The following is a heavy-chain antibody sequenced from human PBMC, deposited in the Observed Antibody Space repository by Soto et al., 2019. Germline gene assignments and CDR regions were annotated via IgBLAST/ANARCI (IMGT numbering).Heavy chain of an antibody. Sequence: QVQLVESGGGVVQPGGSLGLSCAASGFKFNTYAMHWFRQAPGKGLEWVADISYDGNKKYYADSVKGRFTISRDNSKNTLYLQMNSLRTEDTAIYYCARDGYDSDASNGGWFDPWGQGTLATVSS. D-gene: IGHD6-19*01. J-gene: IGHJ5*02. V-gene: IGHV3-30-3*01. CDR1: GFKFNTYA. CDR2: ISYDGNKK. CDR3: ARDGYDSDASNGGWFDP.